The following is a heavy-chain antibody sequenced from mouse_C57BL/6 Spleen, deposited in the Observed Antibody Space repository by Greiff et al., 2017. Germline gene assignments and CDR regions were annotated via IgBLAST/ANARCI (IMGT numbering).Heavy chain of an antibody. J-gene: IGHJ3*01. D-gene: IGHD1-1*01. CDR3: TRSALITTVAPLAY. Sequence: QVQLQQSGAELVRPGASVTLSCKASGYTFTDYEMHWVKQTPVHGLEWIGAIDPATGGTAYNQKFKGKAILTADKSSSTAYMELRSLTSEDSAVYYCTRSALITTVAPLAYWGQGTRGTVSA. CDR2: IDPATGGT. CDR1: GYTFTDYE. V-gene: IGHV1-15*01.